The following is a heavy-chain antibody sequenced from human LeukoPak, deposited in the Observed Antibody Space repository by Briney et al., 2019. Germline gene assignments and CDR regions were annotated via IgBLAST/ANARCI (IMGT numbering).Heavy chain of an antibody. D-gene: IGHD3-10*02. CDR3: AELGITMIGGV. CDR2: ISSSGSTI. CDR1: GFTFSSYE. J-gene: IGHJ6*04. Sequence: GGSLRLSCAASGFTFSSYEMNWVRQAPGKGLEWVSYISSSGSTIYYADSVKGRFTISRDNAKNLLYLQMTSLRAEDTAVYYCAELGITMIGGVWGKGTTVTISS. V-gene: IGHV3-48*03.